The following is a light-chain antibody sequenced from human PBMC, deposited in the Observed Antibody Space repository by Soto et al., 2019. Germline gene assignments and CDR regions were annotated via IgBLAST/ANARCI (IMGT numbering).Light chain of an antibody. CDR2: AAS. Sequence: DIQMTQSPSSLSASVGDTVTITCRASRGISNYLAWYQQKPGKVPKLLIYAASTLQSGVPSRFSGSGSGTDFTLTISSLQPEDVATYYCQKYNSAPHTFGQGTKLEIK. CDR3: QKYNSAPHT. J-gene: IGKJ2*01. CDR1: RGISNY. V-gene: IGKV1-27*01.